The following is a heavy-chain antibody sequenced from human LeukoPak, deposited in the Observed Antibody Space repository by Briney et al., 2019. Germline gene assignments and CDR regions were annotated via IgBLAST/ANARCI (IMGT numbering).Heavy chain of an antibody. CDR2: IDLGGST. J-gene: IGHJ3*02. CDR3: ARGFRRRLQLAAFDI. V-gene: IGHV4-34*01. D-gene: IGHD5-24*01. Sequence: SETLSLTCAVSGATFSGYHWSWIRQPPGRGLEWIGEIDLGGSTNYNASLKSRVNILPDASKNQFTLVLNSVTAADTGVYYCARGFRRRLQLAAFDIWGQGTMVSVSS. CDR1: GATFSGYH.